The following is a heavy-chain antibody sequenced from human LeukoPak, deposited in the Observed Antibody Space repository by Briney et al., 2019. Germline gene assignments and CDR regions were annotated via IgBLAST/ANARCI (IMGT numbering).Heavy chain of an antibody. V-gene: IGHV4-59*01. CDR2: IYYSGST. CDR1: GASISSYY. D-gene: IGHD3-22*01. J-gene: IGHJ5*02. CDR3: ARHRYYYDSSGYYYQP. Sequence: PSETLSLTCTVSGASISSYYWSWIRQPPGKGLEWIGYIYYSGSTNYNPSLKSRVAISVDTSKNQFSLRLSSVTAADTAVYYCARHRYYYDSSGYYYQPWGQGTLVTVSS.